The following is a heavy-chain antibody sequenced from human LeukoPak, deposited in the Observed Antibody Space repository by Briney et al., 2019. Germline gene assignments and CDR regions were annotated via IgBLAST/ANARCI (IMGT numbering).Heavy chain of an antibody. D-gene: IGHD3-10*01. CDR1: GFTFSNAW. J-gene: IGHJ4*02. CDR3: ARAQGTMVQGIIGY. V-gene: IGHV3-7*01. Sequence: GGSLRLSCAASGFTFSNAWMSWVRQAPGKGLEWAANIKQDGSEKYYVDSVKGRFTVSRDNAKNSLYLQMNSLRAEDTAVYYCARAQGTMVQGIIGYWGQGTLVTVSS. CDR2: IKQDGSEK.